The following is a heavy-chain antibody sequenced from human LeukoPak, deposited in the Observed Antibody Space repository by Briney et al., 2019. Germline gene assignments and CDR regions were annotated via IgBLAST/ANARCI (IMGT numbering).Heavy chain of an antibody. V-gene: IGHV1-69*01. CDR3: ARAGGYYYGSGSGNYYYYYGMDV. CDR2: IIPIFGTA. Sequence: ASVKVSCKASGGTFSSYAISWVRQAPGQGLEWMGGIIPIFGTANYAQKFQGRVTITADESTSTAYMELSSLRSGDTAVYYCARAGGYYYGSGSGNYYYYYGMDVWGKGTTVTVSS. CDR1: GGTFSSYA. J-gene: IGHJ6*04. D-gene: IGHD3-10*01.